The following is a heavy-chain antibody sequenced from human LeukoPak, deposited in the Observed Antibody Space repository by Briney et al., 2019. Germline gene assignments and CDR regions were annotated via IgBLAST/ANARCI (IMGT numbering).Heavy chain of an antibody. Sequence: GASVKVSCKASGFTFTSSAMQWVRQARGQRLEWIAWIVVGSGNTNYAQNLQGRVTMTTDTSTSTAYMEMRSLTSDDTAVYYCARTHSNGWYSLGYYYMDVWGKGTTVTVSS. CDR3: ARTHSNGWYSLGYYYMDV. J-gene: IGHJ6*03. V-gene: IGHV1-58*02. D-gene: IGHD6-19*01. CDR1: GFTFTSSA. CDR2: IVVGSGNT.